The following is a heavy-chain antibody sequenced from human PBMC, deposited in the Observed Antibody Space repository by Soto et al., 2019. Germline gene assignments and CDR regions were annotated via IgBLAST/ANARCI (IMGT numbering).Heavy chain of an antibody. V-gene: IGHV4-59*01. D-gene: IGHD6-19*01. CDR3: ARGTSSGWFRY. J-gene: IGHJ4*02. Sequence: QVQLQESGPGLVKPSETLSLTCTVSGDSISTYYWAWIRQPPGKGLAWIGYIYYSGNTHYNPALKSRVSMSVDTSKNQFSLRLSSVTAADTAVYYCARGTSSGWFRYWGQGTLVTVSS. CDR2: IYYSGNT. CDR1: GDSISTYY.